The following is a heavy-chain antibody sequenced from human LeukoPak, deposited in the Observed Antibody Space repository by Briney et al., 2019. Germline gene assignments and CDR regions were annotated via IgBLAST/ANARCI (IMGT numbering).Heavy chain of an antibody. J-gene: IGHJ6*03. Sequence: SETLSLTCAVSGGSFSGYYRSWIRQPPGKGLEWIGEINHSGSTKYNPSLKSRVTISVDKSKNKFSLKLSSVTAADTAVYSCARGDDHHGSGSTHYFYYYMDVWGKGTPVTVSS. CDR3: ARGDDHHGSGSTHYFYYYMDV. CDR1: GGSFSGYY. CDR2: INHSGST. V-gene: IGHV4-34*01. D-gene: IGHD3-10*01.